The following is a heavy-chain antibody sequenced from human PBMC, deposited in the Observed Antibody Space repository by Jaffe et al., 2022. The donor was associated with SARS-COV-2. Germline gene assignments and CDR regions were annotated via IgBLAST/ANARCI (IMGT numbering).Heavy chain of an antibody. V-gene: IGHV3-74*01. J-gene: IGHJ5*02. D-gene: IGHD3-10*01. CDR3: ASDFYYGSGHKNWFDP. CDR1: GFTFSSYW. Sequence: EVQLVESGGGLVQPGGSLRLSCAASGFTFSSYWMHWVRQAPGKGLVWVSRINSDGSSTSYADSVKGRFTISRDNAKNTLYLQMNSLRAEDTAVYYCASDFYYGSGHKNWFDPWGQGTLVTVSS. CDR2: INSDGSST.